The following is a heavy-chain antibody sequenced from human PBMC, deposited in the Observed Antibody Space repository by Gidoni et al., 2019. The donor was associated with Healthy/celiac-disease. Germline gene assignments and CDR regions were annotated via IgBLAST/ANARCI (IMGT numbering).Heavy chain of an antibody. J-gene: IGHJ4*02. V-gene: IGHV4-39*01. Sequence: QLQLQESGPGLVKPSETLSLPCPVSGGSIRSSRYYWGWIRQPPGQGLEWIGSIHYSGSTYYNPSLKSRVTISVDTSKNQFSLKLSSVTAADTAVYYCASYYYDSSGYYLDYWGQGTLVTVSS. D-gene: IGHD3-22*01. CDR2: IHYSGST. CDR1: GGSIRSSRYY. CDR3: ASYYYDSSGYYLDY.